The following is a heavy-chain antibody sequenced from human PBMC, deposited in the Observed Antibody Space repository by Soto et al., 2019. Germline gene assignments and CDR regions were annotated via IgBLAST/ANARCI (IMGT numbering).Heavy chain of an antibody. CDR3: ARTPDI. CDR1: GVSISSGGYS. CDR2: IYHSGST. Sequence: TLSLTCAFSGVSISSGGYSWSWIRQPPGEGLEWIGYIYHSGSTYYNPSLKSRVTISVDRSKNQFSLKLSSVTAADTAVYYCARTPDIWGQGTMVTVSS. V-gene: IGHV4-30-2*01. J-gene: IGHJ3*02.